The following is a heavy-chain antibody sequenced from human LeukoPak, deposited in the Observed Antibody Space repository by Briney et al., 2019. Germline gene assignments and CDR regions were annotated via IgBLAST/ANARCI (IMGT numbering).Heavy chain of an antibody. Sequence: EASVKVSCKASGYTFPSYDINWVRQATGQGLEWMGWMNPNRGNTGYAQKFQGRVTITRNTSISIAYRELSSLRSEDTAVYYCARSYYDFWSGYRTGDGAFDIWGQGTMVTVSS. CDR3: ARSYYDFWSGYRTGDGAFDI. V-gene: IGHV1-8*03. J-gene: IGHJ3*02. CDR1: GYTFPSYD. CDR2: MNPNRGNT. D-gene: IGHD3-3*01.